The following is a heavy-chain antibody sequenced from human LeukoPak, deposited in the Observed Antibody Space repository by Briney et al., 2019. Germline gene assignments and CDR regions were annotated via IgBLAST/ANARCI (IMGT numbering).Heavy chain of an antibody. CDR2: IGGRDDRT. D-gene: IGHD3-3*01. CDR3: AKDPNPHYDFWSAYK. CDR1: GFTLSGHT. J-gene: IGHJ4*02. V-gene: IGHV3-23*01. Sequence: GGSLRLSCAASGFTLSGHTMTWLRQAPGKGLEWVSIIGGRDDRTYYADSVKGRFTISRDNPNNNLYLHMNSLRAEDTAVYYCAKDPNPHYDFWSAYKWGQGTLVNVSS.